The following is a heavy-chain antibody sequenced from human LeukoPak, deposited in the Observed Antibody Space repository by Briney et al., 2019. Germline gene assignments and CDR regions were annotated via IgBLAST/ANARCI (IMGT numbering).Heavy chain of an antibody. V-gene: IGHV3-33*05. CDR3: AKDRGMRQTWNWFAP. CDR2: ISFDGNSK. Sequence: PGGSLRLSCVVSGFSFSNFGMHWVRQAPGKGLEWVAVISFDGNSKEYGDSVRGRFTISRDNSRNTLYLQMNSLRAEDTAVYYCAKDRGMRQTWNWFAPFGQGTLVTVSS. J-gene: IGHJ5*02. CDR1: GFSFSNFG.